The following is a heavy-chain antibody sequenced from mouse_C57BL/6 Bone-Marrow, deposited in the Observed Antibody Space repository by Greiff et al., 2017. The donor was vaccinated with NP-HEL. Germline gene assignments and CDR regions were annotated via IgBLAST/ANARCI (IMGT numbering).Heavy chain of an antibody. V-gene: IGHV5-12*01. CDR1: GFTFSDYY. Sequence: EVMLVESGGGLVQPGGSLKLSCAASGFTFSDYYMYWVRQTPEKRLEWVAYISNGGGSTYYPDTVKGRFTISRDNAKNNLYLQMSRLKSEDTAMYYCARHGAQATRAMDYWGQGTSVTVSS. CDR3: ARHGAQATRAMDY. CDR2: ISNGGGST. J-gene: IGHJ4*01. D-gene: IGHD3-2*02.